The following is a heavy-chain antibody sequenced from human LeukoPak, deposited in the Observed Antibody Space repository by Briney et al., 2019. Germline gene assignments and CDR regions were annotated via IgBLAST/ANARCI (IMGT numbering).Heavy chain of an antibody. CDR2: ISGSGGST. Sequence: GGSLRLSCAASGFTFSSYAISWVRQAPGKGLEWVSAISGSGGSTYYADSVKGRFTISRDNSKNTLYLQMNSLRAEDTAVYYCASRITGTTSSYYFDYWGQGTLVTVSS. D-gene: IGHD1-7*01. J-gene: IGHJ4*02. V-gene: IGHV3-23*01. CDR3: ASRITGTTSSYYFDY. CDR1: GFTFSSYA.